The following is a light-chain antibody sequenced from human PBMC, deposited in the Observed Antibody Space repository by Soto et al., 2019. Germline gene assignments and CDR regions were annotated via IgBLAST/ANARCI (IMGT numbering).Light chain of an antibody. J-gene: IGLJ1*01. CDR3: KSYAGSNTYV. V-gene: IGLV2-8*01. Sequence: QSVLTQPASVSGSPGQSITISCTGTSSDVGSYKFVSWYQHHPGKAPKLMIYEVVQRPSGVPDRFSGSKSGNTASLTVSGLQAADEADYFCKSYAGSNTYVFGSGTKV. CDR2: EVV. CDR1: SSDVGSYKF.